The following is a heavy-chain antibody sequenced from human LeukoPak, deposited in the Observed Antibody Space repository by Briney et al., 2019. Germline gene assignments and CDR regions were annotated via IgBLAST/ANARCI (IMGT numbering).Heavy chain of an antibody. V-gene: IGHV3-48*01. CDR2: ISSSRTTI. CDR3: ARDPFGNSD. J-gene: IGHJ4*02. D-gene: IGHD4-23*01. CDR1: GFTFSSYS. Sequence: GGSLRLSCAASGFTFSSYSMNWVRQVPGKGLEWVSYISSSRTTIYYADSVKGRFTISRDNAKNSLYLQMNSLRAEDTAVYYCARDPFGNSDWGQGTLVTVSS.